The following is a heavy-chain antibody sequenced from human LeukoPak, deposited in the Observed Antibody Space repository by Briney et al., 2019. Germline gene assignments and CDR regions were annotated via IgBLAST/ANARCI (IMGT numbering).Heavy chain of an antibody. J-gene: IGHJ5*02. V-gene: IGHV1-18*01. CDR2: ISAYNGNT. Sequence: ASVKVSCKASGYTFTSYGISWVRQAPGQGLEWMGWISAYNGNTNYAQKLQGRVTMTTDTSTSTAYMELRSLRSDDTAVYYCARTPLGAYCGGDCYSNTYNWFDPWGQGTLVTVSS. CDR1: GYTFTSYG. D-gene: IGHD2-21*02. CDR3: ARTPLGAYCGGDCYSNTYNWFDP.